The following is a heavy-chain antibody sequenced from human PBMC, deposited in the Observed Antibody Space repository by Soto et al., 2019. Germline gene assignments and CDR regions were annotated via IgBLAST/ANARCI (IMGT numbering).Heavy chain of an antibody. CDR2: IYWDDDK. V-gene: IGHV2-5*02. J-gene: IGHJ1*01. CDR1: GFSLSTSGVG. Sequence: SGPTLVNPTHTLTLTCTFSGFSLSTSGVGVGWIRQSQGKALEWLALIYWDDDKRYNPPLKSRLTITNDTTKNQVVLTKTNMDPVDTATYYCAHSAENYYDSSGYFGAECFEHWGQGTLVTVSS. D-gene: IGHD3-22*01. CDR3: AHSAENYYDSSGYFGAECFEH.